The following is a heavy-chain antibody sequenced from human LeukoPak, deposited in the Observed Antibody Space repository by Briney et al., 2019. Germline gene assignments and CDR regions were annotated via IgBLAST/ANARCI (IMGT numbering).Heavy chain of an antibody. J-gene: IGHJ4*02. CDR3: ARRILCSSTSCREFDY. CDR2: INHSGST. D-gene: IGHD2-2*01. V-gene: IGHV4-39*07. Sequence: SETLSLTCTVSGGSISSGGYYWSWIRQPPGKGLESIGEINHSGSTNYNPSLKSRVTISVDTSKYQFSLKLSSVTAADTAVYYCARRILCSSTSCREFDYWGQGTLVTVSS. CDR1: GGSISSGGYY.